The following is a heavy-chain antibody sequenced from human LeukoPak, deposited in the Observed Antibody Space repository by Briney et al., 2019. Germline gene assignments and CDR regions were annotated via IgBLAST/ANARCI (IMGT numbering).Heavy chain of an antibody. V-gene: IGHV3-30*02. D-gene: IGHD5-18*01. CDR2: IRYDGSNK. CDR3: ARGEYHQDGIGYNRFDN. Sequence: PGGSLRLSCAASGFTFSSYGMHWVRQAPGKGLEWVAFIRYDGSNKYYADSVKGRFTISRDNSKNTLYLQMNSLRAEDTAVYYCARGEYHQDGIGYNRFDNWGQGALVIVSS. CDR1: GFTFSSYG. J-gene: IGHJ4*02.